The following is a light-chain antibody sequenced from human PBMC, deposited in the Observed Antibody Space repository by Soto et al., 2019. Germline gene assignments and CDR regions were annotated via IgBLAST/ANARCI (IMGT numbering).Light chain of an antibody. CDR3: QQYGSSLTWT. CDR2: GAS. Sequence: EIVMTQSPATLSVTPGERATLSCRASESVSNSLAWYQQKPGQAPRLLIYGASSRATGIPDRFSGSGSGTDFTLTISRLEPEDFAVYYCQQYGSSLTWTFGQGTKVDI. V-gene: IGKV3-20*01. J-gene: IGKJ1*01. CDR1: ESVSNS.